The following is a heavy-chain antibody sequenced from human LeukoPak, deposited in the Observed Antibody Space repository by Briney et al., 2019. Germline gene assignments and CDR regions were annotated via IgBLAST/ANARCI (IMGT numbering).Heavy chain of an antibody. CDR3: ARGDWGPGLS. Sequence: PGGSLRLSCVASGFTFSSSWFHWVRQAPGQGLVWVARINSVRSSTVYAHSLRGRFTISRDDANNTLYLQMNSLRSQDSAVYYCARGDWGPGLSWGQGTGVTVSS. CDR2: INSVRSST. J-gene: IGHJ5*02. CDR1: GFTFSSSW. D-gene: IGHD7-27*01. V-gene: IGHV3-74*01.